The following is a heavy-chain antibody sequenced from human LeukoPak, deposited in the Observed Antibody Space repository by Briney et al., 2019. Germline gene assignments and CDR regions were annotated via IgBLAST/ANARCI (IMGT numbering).Heavy chain of an antibody. CDR1: GFTFSDYA. CDR3: ARTSKWERVPFDY. Sequence: GGSLRLSCVVSGFTFSDYAMNWVRQAPGKGLEWVAVILSDGRNKYYADSVKGRFSISRDNSKNTLSLQMGSLRAEDMAVYYCARTSKWERVPFDYWGQGTLVTVSS. CDR2: ILSDGRNK. J-gene: IGHJ4*02. D-gene: IGHD1-26*01. V-gene: IGHV3-30*04.